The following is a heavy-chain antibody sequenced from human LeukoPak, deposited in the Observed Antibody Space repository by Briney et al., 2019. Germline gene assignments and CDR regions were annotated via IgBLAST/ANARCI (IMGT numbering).Heavy chain of an antibody. J-gene: IGHJ6*03. Sequence: PGGSLRLSCAASGFTFSSYSMNWVRQAPGKGLEWVAVISYDGSNKYYADSVKGRFTISRDNSKNTLYLQMNSLRAEDTAVYYCAKEGSSSFYYYYYMDVWGKGTTVTVSS. CDR1: GFTFSSYS. D-gene: IGHD6-6*01. CDR2: ISYDGSNK. V-gene: IGHV3-30*18. CDR3: AKEGSSSFYYYYYMDV.